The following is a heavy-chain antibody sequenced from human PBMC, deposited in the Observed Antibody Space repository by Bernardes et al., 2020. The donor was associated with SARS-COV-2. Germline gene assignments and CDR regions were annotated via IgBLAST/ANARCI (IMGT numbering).Heavy chain of an antibody. J-gene: IGHJ6*02. CDR2: INPNSGGT. CDR3: GLNYYGSGSYDYYYYGMDV. D-gene: IGHD3-10*01. Sequence: ASVKVSCKASGYTFTGYYMHWVRQAPGQGLEWMGWINPNSGGTNYAQKFQGRVTMTRDTSISTAYMELSRLRSDDTAVYYCGLNYYGSGSYDYYYYGMDVWGQGTTVTVSS. V-gene: IGHV1-2*02. CDR1: GYTFTGYY.